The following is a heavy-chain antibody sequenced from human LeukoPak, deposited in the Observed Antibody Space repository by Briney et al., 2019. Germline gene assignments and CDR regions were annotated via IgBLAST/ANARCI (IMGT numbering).Heavy chain of an antibody. V-gene: IGHV4-59*01. D-gene: IGHD3-22*01. Sequence: SETLSLICTVSGASISSYYWSWIRQPPGKGLEWIGDIYYSGSIKYNPSLKSRVTMSVDTSKNQFPLKLSSVTAADTAIYYCARENPSGYYNRPIDYWGQGTLVTVSS. J-gene: IGHJ4*02. CDR2: IYYSGSI. CDR1: GASISSYY. CDR3: ARENPSGYYNRPIDY.